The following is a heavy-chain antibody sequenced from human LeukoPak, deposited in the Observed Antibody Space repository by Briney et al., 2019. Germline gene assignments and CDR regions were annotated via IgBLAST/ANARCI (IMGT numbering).Heavy chain of an antibody. CDR2: ITSSSYI. D-gene: IGHD6-19*01. Sequence: GGSLRLSCAASGFTFSSYSMNWVRQAPGKGLEWVSSITSSSYIYYADSVKGRFTISRDNAKNSLYLQMNSLRAEDTAVYYCARDRDSSGWYGLNWGQGTLVTVSS. J-gene: IGHJ4*02. CDR1: GFTFSSYS. CDR3: ARDRDSSGWYGLN. V-gene: IGHV3-21*01.